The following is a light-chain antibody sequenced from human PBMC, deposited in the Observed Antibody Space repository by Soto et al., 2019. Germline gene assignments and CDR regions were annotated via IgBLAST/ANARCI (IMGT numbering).Light chain of an antibody. CDR3: QHYDSSPLS. CDR2: CAS. V-gene: IGKV3-20*01. Sequence: ESVVTQSPGNPSLSPGEKATLSCRSSQSVSNTYLAWYQQKPGQSPRLLIYCASNRAPAIPDRFSGSGSGPDFPLTIPSLALEHFGVCYCQHYDSSPLSFGGGIRVDIK. CDR1: QSVSNTY. J-gene: IGKJ4*01.